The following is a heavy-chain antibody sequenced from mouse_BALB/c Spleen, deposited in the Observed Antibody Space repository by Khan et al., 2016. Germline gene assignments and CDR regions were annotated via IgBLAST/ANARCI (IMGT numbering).Heavy chain of an antibody. Sequence: EVQRQESGPGLVKPSQSLSLTCTVTGYSITSDYAWNWIRQFPGNKLEWMGYISYSGTTRYNPSLKSRISITRDTSKNQFFLQLNSVTTEDTATYYCALRGWYGYYFDSWGPGTTLTVSS. CDR3: ALRGWYGYYFDS. D-gene: IGHD2-10*02. CDR2: ISYSGTT. J-gene: IGHJ2*01. V-gene: IGHV3-2*02. CDR1: GYSITSDYA.